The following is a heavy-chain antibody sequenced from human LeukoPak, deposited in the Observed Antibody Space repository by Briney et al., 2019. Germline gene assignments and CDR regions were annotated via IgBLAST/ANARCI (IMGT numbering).Heavy chain of an antibody. Sequence: GSLQLSCAASGFTFSNAWMSWGRPAPGKGLEWVGRIKSKTDGGTTDYAAPVKGRFTISRDDSKNTLYLQMNSLKTEDTAVYYCTTRRMVRGTSGDYWGQGTLVTVSS. J-gene: IGHJ4*02. CDR1: GFTFSNAW. CDR2: IKSKTDGGTT. V-gene: IGHV3-15*01. D-gene: IGHD3-10*01. CDR3: TTRRMVRGTSGDY.